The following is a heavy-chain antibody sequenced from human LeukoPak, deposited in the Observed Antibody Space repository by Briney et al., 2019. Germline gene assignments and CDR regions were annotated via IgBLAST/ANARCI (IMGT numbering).Heavy chain of an antibody. CDR1: GLTVSSNY. CDR3: AKDRIKGIVVVTAARDEYFQH. Sequence: PGGSLRLSCAASGLTVSSNYMSWVRQAPGKGLEWVSVIYSGGNTYYADSVKGRFTISSDNSKNTLYLQMNSLRAEDTAVYYCAKDRIKGIVVVTAARDEYFQHWGQGTLVTVSS. V-gene: IGHV3-53*01. CDR2: IYSGGNT. J-gene: IGHJ1*01. D-gene: IGHD3-22*01.